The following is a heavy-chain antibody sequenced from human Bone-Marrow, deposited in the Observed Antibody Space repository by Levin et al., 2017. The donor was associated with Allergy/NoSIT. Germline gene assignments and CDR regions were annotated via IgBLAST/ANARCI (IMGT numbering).Heavy chain of an antibody. CDR1: GFTFSSYA. Sequence: GGSLRLSCAASGFTFSSYAMSWVRQAPGKGLEWVSAISGSGGSTYYADSVKGRFTISRDNSKNTLYLQMNSLRAEDTAVYYCAKESLDPPLVFWGFDYWGQGTLVTVSS. D-gene: IGHD3/OR15-3a*01. CDR2: ISGSGGST. V-gene: IGHV3-23*01. J-gene: IGHJ4*02. CDR3: AKESLDPPLVFWGFDY.